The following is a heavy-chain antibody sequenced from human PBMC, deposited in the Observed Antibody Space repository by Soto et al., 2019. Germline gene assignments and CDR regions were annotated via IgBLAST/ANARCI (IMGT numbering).Heavy chain of an antibody. CDR2: ISGSGGST. J-gene: IGHJ5*02. CDR3: AKGVGGGIVVVVAKEENWFDP. V-gene: IGHV3-23*01. Sequence: GGSLRLSCAASGFTFSSYAMSWVRQAPGKGLEWVSAISGSGGSTYYADSVKGRFTISRDNSKNTLYLQMNSLRAEDTAVYYCAKGVGGGIVVVVAKEENWFDPWGQGTLVTVSS. CDR1: GFTFSSYA. D-gene: IGHD2-15*01.